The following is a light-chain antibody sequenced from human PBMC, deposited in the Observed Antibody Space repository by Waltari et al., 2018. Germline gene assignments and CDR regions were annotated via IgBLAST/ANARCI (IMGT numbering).Light chain of an antibody. CDR2: AAS. V-gene: IGKV1-39*01. Sequence: DIQMTQSPSSLSASVGDRVTITCRASQNINSFLNWYQQKPGRAPKLLIYAASSLHSGVPSRLSGSVSGTDYTLTISSLQPEDFATYYCQQSYSTWTSGQGTKVEIK. CDR3: QQSYSTWT. J-gene: IGKJ1*01. CDR1: QNINSF.